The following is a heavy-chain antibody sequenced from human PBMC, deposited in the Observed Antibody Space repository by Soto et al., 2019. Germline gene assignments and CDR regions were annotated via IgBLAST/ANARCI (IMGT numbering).Heavy chain of an antibody. Sequence: PGGSLRLSCAASGFTFSSYSMNWVRQAPGKGLEWVSKISRRSSTKYYADSVKGRFTITRDNAENSLYLQMNSLRAEDTAVYYCARDQAFVYFSGEGDYNGMDVWGQGTTVTVSS. D-gene: IGHD2-21*01. J-gene: IGHJ6*02. CDR1: GFTFSSYS. V-gene: IGHV3-48*01. CDR2: ISRRSSTK. CDR3: ARDQAFVYFSGEGDYNGMDV.